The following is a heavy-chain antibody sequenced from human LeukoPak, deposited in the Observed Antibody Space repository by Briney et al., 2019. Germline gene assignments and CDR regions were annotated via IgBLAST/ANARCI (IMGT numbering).Heavy chain of an antibody. Sequence: ASVTVSCKASGYTFTSYAMHWVRQAPGQRLEWMGWINAGNGNTKYSQKFQGRVTITRDTSASTAYMELSSLRSEDTAVYYCARGLYYYDSSGYYESWFDPWGQGTLVTVSP. CDR3: ARGLYYYDSSGYYESWFDP. V-gene: IGHV1-3*01. J-gene: IGHJ5*02. CDR1: GYTFTSYA. D-gene: IGHD3-22*01. CDR2: INAGNGNT.